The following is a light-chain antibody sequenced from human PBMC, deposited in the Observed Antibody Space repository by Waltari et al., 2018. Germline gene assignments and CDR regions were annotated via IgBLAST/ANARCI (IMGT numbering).Light chain of an antibody. CDR3: QQYHSYSLT. Sequence: DIQMTQSPSTLSASVRDRVTITCRASQSISSWLAWYQQKPGKAPKLLIYKASTLESGVPSRFSGSGSGTEFTLTISSLQPDDFATYYCQQYHSYSLTFGGGTKVEIK. CDR1: QSISSW. J-gene: IGKJ4*01. CDR2: KAS. V-gene: IGKV1-5*03.